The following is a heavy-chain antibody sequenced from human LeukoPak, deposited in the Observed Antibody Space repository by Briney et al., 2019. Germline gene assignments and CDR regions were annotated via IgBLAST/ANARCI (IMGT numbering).Heavy chain of an antibody. CDR3: ARGLFTPGVHDEYDTYYDSSGYDY. Sequence: GASVKVSCKTSGYTFTNYYLHWVRQAPGQGLEWMGIINPNSGNTGYAQKFQGRVTMTRNTSISTAYMELSSLRSEDTAVYYCARGLFTPGVHDEYDTYYDSSGYDYWGQGTLVTVSS. D-gene: IGHD3-22*01. CDR2: INPNSGNT. V-gene: IGHV1-8*02. J-gene: IGHJ4*02. CDR1: GYTFTNYY.